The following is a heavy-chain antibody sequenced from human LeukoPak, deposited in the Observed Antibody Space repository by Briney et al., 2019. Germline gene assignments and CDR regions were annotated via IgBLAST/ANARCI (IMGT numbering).Heavy chain of an antibody. D-gene: IGHD2-15*01. Sequence: SGGSLRLSCAASGFTFSSYEMNWVRQAPGKGLEWVSSISSFSSYIYYADSVKGRFTISRDNAKNSLYLQMNSLRAEDTAMYYCARDGDCSGGSCNKRFDYWGQGSLVTVSS. V-gene: IGHV3-21*01. CDR3: ARDGDCSGGSCNKRFDY. CDR1: GFTFSSYE. J-gene: IGHJ4*02. CDR2: ISSFSSYI.